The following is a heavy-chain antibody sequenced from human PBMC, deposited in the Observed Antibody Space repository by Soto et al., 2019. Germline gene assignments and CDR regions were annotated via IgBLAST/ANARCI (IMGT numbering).Heavy chain of an antibody. D-gene: IGHD5-12*01. CDR2: IHYNGNT. J-gene: IGHJ4*02. V-gene: IGHV4-59*01. CDR3: AREGNLGRWLQPLDF. CDR1: GDSISASS. Sequence: QVQLQVSAPGLVKPSETLSLTCTVSGDSISASSWSWVRQPPGKGLEWIGNIHYNGNTKYNPSLKSRVTMSVDTSKNHFSLKLISVTAADTAKYFCAREGNLGRWLQPLDFWGQGTLVTVSS.